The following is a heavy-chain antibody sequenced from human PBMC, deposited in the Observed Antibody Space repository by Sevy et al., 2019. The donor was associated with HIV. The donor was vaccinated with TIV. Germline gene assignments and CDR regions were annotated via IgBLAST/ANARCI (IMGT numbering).Heavy chain of an antibody. D-gene: IGHD1-26*01. Sequence: SETLSLTCTVSGGSISSYYWSWIRQPPGKGLEWIAYISYSGSTNYNPSLKSRVTISVDTSKNQFALKLSSVTAADTAVYYCARLLRYNPCFDYWGQGTLVTVSS. CDR2: ISYSGST. CDR3: ARLLRYNPCFDY. J-gene: IGHJ4*02. V-gene: IGHV4-59*13. CDR1: GGSISSYY.